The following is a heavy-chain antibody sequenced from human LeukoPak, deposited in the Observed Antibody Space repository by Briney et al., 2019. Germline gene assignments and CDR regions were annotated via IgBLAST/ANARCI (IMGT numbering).Heavy chain of an antibody. CDR2: IRFDGSSK. CDR3: AKDYIYGGWGNAFDI. J-gene: IGHJ3*02. D-gene: IGHD5-18*01. Sequence: GGSLRLSCAASGFTFSNSGMHWVRQAPGKGLEWVAFIRFDGSSKFYTDSVKGRFTISRDNSKNTQNLQMNSLRAEDTAVYYCAKDYIYGGWGNAFDIWGQGTKVTVSS. CDR1: GFTFSNSG. V-gene: IGHV3-30*02.